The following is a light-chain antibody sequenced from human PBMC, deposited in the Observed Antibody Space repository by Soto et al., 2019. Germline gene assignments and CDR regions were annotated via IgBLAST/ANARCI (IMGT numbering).Light chain of an antibody. CDR3: QQYHNAPFT. J-gene: IGKJ4*01. Sequence: DIVMTQSPESLAVSLGERATINCKSSQSLLHSSKNRYSLAWYQKRPGQPPDLLIYWASTREAGVPDRFSASGSGTDFTLTSSSLQAEDVAVYFCQQYHNAPFTFGGGTSLEIK. CDR2: WAS. CDR1: QSLLHSSKNRYS. V-gene: IGKV4-1*01.